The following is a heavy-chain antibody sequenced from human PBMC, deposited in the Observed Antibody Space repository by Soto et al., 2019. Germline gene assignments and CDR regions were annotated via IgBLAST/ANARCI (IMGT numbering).Heavy chain of an antibody. CDR3: MKAHESGDFLGMSV. D-gene: IGHD3-10*01. CDR2: MYKAGET. J-gene: IGHJ6*02. V-gene: IGHV4-61*01. Sequence: SEILSLTCTVSGGSVSTGMKYWGWVRQPPGKALEFIGYMYKAGETLLNSSLKSRVTLSMETSKNQFSLTLSSVTAADTAVYFCMKAHESGDFLGMSVWGPGTTVTVSS. CDR1: GGSVSTGMKY.